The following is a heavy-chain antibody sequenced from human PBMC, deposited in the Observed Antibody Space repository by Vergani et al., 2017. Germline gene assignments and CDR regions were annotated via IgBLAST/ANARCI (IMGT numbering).Heavy chain of an antibody. D-gene: IGHD3-16*01. Sequence: QVQLVESGGGLVKPGGSLRLYCAASGFTFSDYYMSWIRQAPGKGLEWVSYISRGGDNIYCIDSVKGRFTISRDNAKNSLYWQINSLRPEDTAVYYCARDQSGGSDYWGQGTLVIVSS. V-gene: IGHV3-11*04. CDR1: GFTFSDYY. CDR3: ARDQSGGSDY. CDR2: ISRGGDNI. J-gene: IGHJ4*02.